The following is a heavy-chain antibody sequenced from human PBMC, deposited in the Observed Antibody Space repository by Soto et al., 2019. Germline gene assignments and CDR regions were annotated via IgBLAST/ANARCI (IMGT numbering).Heavy chain of an antibody. J-gene: IGHJ4*02. V-gene: IGHV4-59*01. CDR1: GGSISSYY. Sequence: SETLSLTCTVSGGSISSYYWSWIRQPPGKGLEWIGYIYYSGSTNYNPSLKSRVTISVDTSKNQFSLKLSSVTAADTAVYYCARATNYLRYFDWLLPDYPHYYFDYWGQGTLVTVSS. D-gene: IGHD3-9*01. CDR2: IYYSGST. CDR3: ARATNYLRYFDWLLPDYPHYYFDY.